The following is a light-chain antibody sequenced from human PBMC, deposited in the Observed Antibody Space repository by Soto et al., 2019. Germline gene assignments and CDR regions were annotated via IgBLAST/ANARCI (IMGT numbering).Light chain of an antibody. J-gene: IGKJ1*01. Sequence: EIVLTQSPGTLSLSPGERATLSCRASQSVSSSYLAWYQQKPGQAPRLLIYGASSRATGIPDRFSGSGSGTDFTLTISRLESEDFAVYYCQQYGTSPWTFGQGTKVDIK. V-gene: IGKV3-20*01. CDR1: QSVSSSY. CDR2: GAS. CDR3: QQYGTSPWT.